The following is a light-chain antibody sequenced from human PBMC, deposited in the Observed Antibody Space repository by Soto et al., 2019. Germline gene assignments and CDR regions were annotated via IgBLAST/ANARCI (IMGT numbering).Light chain of an antibody. CDR1: ISNIGSNY. V-gene: IGLV1-47*01. J-gene: IGLJ1*01. Sequence: QSVLTQPPSVSGTPGQRVTISCSGSISNIGSNYVSWFQQLPGTAPKVLISRNNQRPSGVPDRFSCYKSGTSDSLAISGLRSEDEAEYYCEAWDDTVRNYVFGTGTKLTVL. CDR3: EAWDDTVRNYV. CDR2: RNN.